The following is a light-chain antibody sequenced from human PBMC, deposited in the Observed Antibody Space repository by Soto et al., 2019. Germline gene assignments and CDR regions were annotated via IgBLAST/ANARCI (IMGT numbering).Light chain of an antibody. CDR1: SNDVGGYDY. Sequence: QSALTQPASVSGSPGQSITISCSGTSNDVGGYDYVSWYQQHPGKAPKLIIFEVNNRPSGISFRFSGSKSGNTASLTISGLPAGDEADYYCSSFTGTTSLGVFGGGTKLTVL. V-gene: IGLV2-14*03. J-gene: IGLJ3*02. CDR3: SSFTGTTSLGV. CDR2: EVN.